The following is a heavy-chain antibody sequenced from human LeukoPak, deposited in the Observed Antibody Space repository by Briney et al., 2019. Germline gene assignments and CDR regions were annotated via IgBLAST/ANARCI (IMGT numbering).Heavy chain of an antibody. Sequence: PSETLSLTCTVSGGSISSYYWSWIRQPAGKGLEWIGRIYTSGSTSYNPSLKSRVTISVDKSKNQFSLKLSSVTAADTAVYYCARDRPTIFGVVRSWFDPWGQGTLVTVSS. V-gene: IGHV4-4*07. CDR1: GGSISSYY. J-gene: IGHJ5*02. CDR3: ARDRPTIFGVVRSWFDP. CDR2: IYTSGST. D-gene: IGHD3-3*01.